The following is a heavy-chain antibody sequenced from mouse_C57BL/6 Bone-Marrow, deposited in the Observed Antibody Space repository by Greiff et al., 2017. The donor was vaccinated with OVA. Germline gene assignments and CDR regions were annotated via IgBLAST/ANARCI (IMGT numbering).Heavy chain of an antibody. CDR2: ISSGSSTI. J-gene: IGHJ4*01. V-gene: IGHV5-17*01. CDR1: GFTFSDYG. D-gene: IGHD2-4*01. CDR3: ARAYDYDGGYYYAMDY. Sequence: EVMLVESGGGLVKPGGSLKLSCAASGFTFSDYGMHWVRQAPEKGLEWVAYISSGSSTIYYADTVKGRFTISRDNAKNTLFLQRTSLRSEDTAMYYCARAYDYDGGYYYAMDYWGQGTSVTVSS.